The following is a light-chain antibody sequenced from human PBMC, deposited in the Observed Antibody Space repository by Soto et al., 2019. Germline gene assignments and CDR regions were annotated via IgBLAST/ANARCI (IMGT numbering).Light chain of an antibody. CDR1: SSNIGSNT. CDR2: SNN. CDR3: AAWDDSLNGYV. Sequence: QSVLTQPPSASGTPGQRVTISCSGSSSNIGSNTVNWYQQLPGTAPKLLIYSNNQRPSGVHDRFSGSKSGTSASLAISGPQSEDEADYYCAAWDDSLNGYVFGTGTKVTV. V-gene: IGLV1-44*01. J-gene: IGLJ1*01.